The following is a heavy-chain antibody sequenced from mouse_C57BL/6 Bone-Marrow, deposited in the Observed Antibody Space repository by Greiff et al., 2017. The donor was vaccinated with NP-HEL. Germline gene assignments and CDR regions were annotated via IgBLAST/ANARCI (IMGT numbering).Heavy chain of an antibody. CDR1: DSEVFPIAY. CDR2: ILPSIGRT. Sequence: QVQLKESGSELRSPGSSVKLSCKDFDSEVFPIAYMSWVRQKPGHGFEWIGGILPSIGRTIYGEKFEDKATLDADTLSNTAYLELNSLTSEDAAIYYCARPGGYGYDGGFAYWGQGTLVTVSA. V-gene: IGHV15-2*01. J-gene: IGHJ3*01. CDR3: ARPGGYGYDGGFAY. D-gene: IGHD2-2*01.